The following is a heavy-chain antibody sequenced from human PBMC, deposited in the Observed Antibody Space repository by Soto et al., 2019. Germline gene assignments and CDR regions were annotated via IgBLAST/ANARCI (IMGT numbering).Heavy chain of an antibody. V-gene: IGHV1-69*01. CDR1: GGTLNKHA. CDR3: ARGGTSGWLKGAYDV. CDR2: IIPMFGIA. Sequence: QVQLVQSGAEVKKPGSSVKVSCRASGGTLNKHAITWVRRAPGLGLEWLGGIIPMFGIANYPQKFQGRVTITSDDCTNTSHMELNSLTSDDTAVYYCARGGTSGWLKGAYDVWGQVTMVTVSS. D-gene: IGHD6-19*01. J-gene: IGHJ3*01.